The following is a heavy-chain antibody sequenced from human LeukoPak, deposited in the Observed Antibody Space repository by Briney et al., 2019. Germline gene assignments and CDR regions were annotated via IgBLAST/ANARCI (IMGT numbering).Heavy chain of an antibody. V-gene: IGHV3-23*01. J-gene: IGHJ4*02. Sequence: GGSLRLSCAASGFTFSSYAMSWVRQAPGKGLEWVSAISGSGGSTYYADSVKGRFTISRENAKNSLYLQMNSLRAGDTAVYYCARGAYCGGDCYPPYHFDYWGQGTLVTVSS. CDR1: GFTFSSYA. D-gene: IGHD2-21*02. CDR3: ARGAYCGGDCYPPYHFDY. CDR2: ISGSGGST.